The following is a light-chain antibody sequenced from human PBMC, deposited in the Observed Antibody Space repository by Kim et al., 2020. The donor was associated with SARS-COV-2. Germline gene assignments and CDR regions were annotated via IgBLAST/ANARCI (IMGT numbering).Light chain of an antibody. CDR1: KLGDKY. CDR3: QAWDDRTVI. J-gene: IGLJ2*01. CDR2: EGS. V-gene: IGLV3-1*01. Sequence: SYELTQPPSVSVSPGQTAIITCSGDKLGDKYACWYQQKSGQSPVLVIYEGSERPSGIPERFSGSKSGATATLTISGAQAMDEADYYCQAWDDRTVIFGGGT.